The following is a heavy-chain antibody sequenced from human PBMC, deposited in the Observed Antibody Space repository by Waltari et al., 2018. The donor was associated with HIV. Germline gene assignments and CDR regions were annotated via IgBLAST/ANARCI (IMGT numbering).Heavy chain of an antibody. V-gene: IGHV4-4*02. CDR3: ASYYDFWSGRPTPY. D-gene: IGHD3-3*01. CDR2: IEHSGST. CDR1: GGSISRCNL. J-gene: IGHJ4*02. Sequence: VQLQESGPGLVQPSRTLSLTSPVSGGSISRCNLWRGVRPPPGKGLEWIGEIEHSGSTNYNPSLKSRVTISVDKSKNQFSLKLSSVTAADTAVYYCASYYDFWSGRPTPYWGQGTLVTVSS.